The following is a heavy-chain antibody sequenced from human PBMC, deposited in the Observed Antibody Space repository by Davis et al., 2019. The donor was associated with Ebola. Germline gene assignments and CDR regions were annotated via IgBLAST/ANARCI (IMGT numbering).Heavy chain of an antibody. V-gene: IGHV4-59*01. J-gene: IGHJ5*02. CDR3: ARDLGYDNWFDP. CDR1: GGSISNYY. CDR2: ISFSGNP. D-gene: IGHD5-12*01. Sequence: MPSETLSLTCTVSGGSISNYYWSWIRQPPGKGLEWLGYISFSGNPNYNPSLESRVTISLDTSKNQFSLKLSSVTAADTAIYYCARDLGYDNWFDPWGQGILVTVSS.